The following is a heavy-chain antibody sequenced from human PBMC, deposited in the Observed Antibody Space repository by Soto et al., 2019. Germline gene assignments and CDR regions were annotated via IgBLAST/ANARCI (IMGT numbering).Heavy chain of an antibody. CDR3: ARVLWFNAFDI. D-gene: IGHD3-10*01. CDR2: IYSGGST. CDR1: GFTVSSNY. Sequence: EVQLVESGGGLVQPGGSLRLSCAASGFTVSSNYMSWVRQAPGKGLEWVSVIYSGGSTYYADSVKGRFTISRDNSKNTLYLQMNSLRAEDTAVYYCARVLWFNAFDIWGQGKMVTVSS. V-gene: IGHV3-66*01. J-gene: IGHJ3*02.